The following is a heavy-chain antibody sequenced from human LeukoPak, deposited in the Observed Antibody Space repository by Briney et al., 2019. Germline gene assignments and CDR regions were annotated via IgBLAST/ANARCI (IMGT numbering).Heavy chain of an antibody. D-gene: IGHD1-26*01. Sequence: SETLSLTCTVSGGSISGYYWTWIRQPPGKGLEWIGYIYYSGSTNYNPSLKSRVTISVDRSKNQFSLKLSSVTAADTAVYYCARHYSGTYQDAFDIWGQGTMVTVSS. CDR3: ARHYSGTYQDAFDI. CDR2: IYYSGST. CDR1: GGSISGYY. V-gene: IGHV4-59*08. J-gene: IGHJ3*02.